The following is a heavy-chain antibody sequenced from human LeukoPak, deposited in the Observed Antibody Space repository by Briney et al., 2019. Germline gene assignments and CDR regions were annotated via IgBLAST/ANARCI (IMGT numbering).Heavy chain of an antibody. Sequence: PSETLSLTCTVSGGSISSYYWSWIRQPPGEGLEWIGYIYYSGSTNYNPSLKSRVTISVDTSKNQFSLKLSSVTAADTAVYYCARTGGRYWYFDLWGRGTLVTVSS. V-gene: IGHV4-59*01. J-gene: IGHJ2*01. CDR2: IYYSGST. D-gene: IGHD4-23*01. CDR3: ARTGGRYWYFDL. CDR1: GGSISSYY.